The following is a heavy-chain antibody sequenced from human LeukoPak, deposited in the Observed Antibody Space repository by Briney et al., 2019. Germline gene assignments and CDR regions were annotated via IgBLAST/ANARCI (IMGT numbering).Heavy chain of an antibody. V-gene: IGHV3-30*04. D-gene: IGHD5/OR15-5a*01. CDR3: ARSVAKVGHYYYYGMDV. CDR1: GFTFSSYI. CDR2: ISHNGRYE. J-gene: IGHJ6*02. Sequence: GGSLRLSCAASGFTFSSYIMYWVRQAPGKGLEWVSLISHNGRYEYYADSVKGRFTISRDNSKDTLYLQMNSLRAGDTAVYYCARSVAKVGHYYYYGMDVWGQGTTVTVSS.